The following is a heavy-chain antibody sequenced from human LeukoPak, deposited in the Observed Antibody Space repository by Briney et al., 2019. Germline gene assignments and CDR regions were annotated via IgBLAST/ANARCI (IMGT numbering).Heavy chain of an antibody. J-gene: IGHJ3*02. CDR3: AKAFRDRDAFDI. CDR2: IRYDGSNK. D-gene: IGHD2-21*01. Sequence: GGSLRLSCAASGFTFSSYGMHWVRQAPGKGLEWVAFIRYDGSNKYYADSVKGRFTISRDNSKSTLYLQMNSLRAEDTAVYYCAKAFRDRDAFDIWGQGTMVTVSS. V-gene: IGHV3-30*02. CDR1: GFTFSSYG.